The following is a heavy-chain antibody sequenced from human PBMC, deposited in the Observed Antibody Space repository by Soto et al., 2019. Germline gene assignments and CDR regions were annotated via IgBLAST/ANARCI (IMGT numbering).Heavy chain of an antibody. Sequence: PDWPLRLSCTPSEFTFSSYWMSWVRKNPLKGLELVANIKQDGSEKYYVDSVKGRFTISRDNADNSLALQMNSLTAQDTAIYFCARILRGGVTGYAFDVWGRGTMVTVSS. CDR3: ARILRGGVTGYAFDV. CDR2: IKQDGSEK. V-gene: IGHV3-7*01. CDR1: EFTFSSYW. J-gene: IGHJ3*01. D-gene: IGHD3-3*01.